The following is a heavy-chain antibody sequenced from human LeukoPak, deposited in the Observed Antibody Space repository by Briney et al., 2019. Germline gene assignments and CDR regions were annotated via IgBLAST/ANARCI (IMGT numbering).Heavy chain of an antibody. Sequence: GGSLRLSCVASGFIFNTYGMHWVRQAPGKGLEWVTVIWYDGSDKHYVDSVKGRFTISRDNSKNTVYLQMNSLRAEDTAVYYCARDIYYGSGSYNSPLCYWGQGTLVTVSS. J-gene: IGHJ4*02. D-gene: IGHD3-10*01. CDR1: GFIFNTYG. CDR2: IWYDGSDK. V-gene: IGHV3-33*01. CDR3: ARDIYYGSGSYNSPLCY.